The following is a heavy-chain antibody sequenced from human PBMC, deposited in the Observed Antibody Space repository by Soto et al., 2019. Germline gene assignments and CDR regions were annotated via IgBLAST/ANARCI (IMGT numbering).Heavy chain of an antibody. CDR3: ASSTSGYEVGQDY. CDR1: CGSISSYY. J-gene: IGHJ4*02. D-gene: IGHD5-12*01. Sequence: TLSVTCTVSCGSISSYYWIWIRQPPGKGLEWIGYIYYSGSTNYNPSLKSRVTISVDTSKNQFSLKLSSVTAADTAVYYCASSTSGYEVGQDYWGQGTLVTVSS. V-gene: IGHV4-59*08. CDR2: IYYSGST.